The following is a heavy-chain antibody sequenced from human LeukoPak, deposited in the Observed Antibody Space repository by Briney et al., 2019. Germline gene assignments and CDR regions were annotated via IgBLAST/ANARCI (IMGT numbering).Heavy chain of an antibody. CDR2: INGGGSST. J-gene: IGHJ4*02. V-gene: IGHV3-74*01. CDR3: ARGPSSNWGDFDY. D-gene: IGHD7-27*01. CDR1: GFTFSSYW. Sequence: PGGSLRLSCAASGFTFSSYWMHRVRQAPGKGLVWVSRINGGGSSTNYADSVKGRFTISRDNAKNTLYLQMNSLRGEDAAVYYCARGPSSNWGDFDYWGQGTLVIASS.